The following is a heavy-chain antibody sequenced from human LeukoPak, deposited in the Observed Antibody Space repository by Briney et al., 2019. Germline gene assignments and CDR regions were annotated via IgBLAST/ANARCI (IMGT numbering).Heavy chain of an antibody. CDR3: ARGTLYSGWSYYFDY. V-gene: IGHV4-61*02. CDR2: IYTSGST. D-gene: IGHD6-19*01. CDR1: GGSISSGSYY. J-gene: IGHJ4*02. Sequence: SETLSLTCTVSGGSISSGSYYWSWIRQPAGKGLEWIGRIYTSGSTNYNPSLKSRVTISVDTSKNQFSLRLSSVTAADTAMYYCARGTLYSGWSYYFDYWGQGSQVTVSS.